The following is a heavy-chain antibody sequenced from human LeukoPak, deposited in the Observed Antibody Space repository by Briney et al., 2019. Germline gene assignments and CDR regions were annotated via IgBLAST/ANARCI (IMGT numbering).Heavy chain of an antibody. D-gene: IGHD6-13*01. Sequence: PGGSLRLSCTASGFTFSRYVMIWVRQAPGKGLQWMSTISYDGDNKYYVDSVKGRFTISRDNSKNTLYLQMNSLRAEDTAVYYCGRAGGQLLRGFGYFEYWGQGTLVTVSS. CDR1: GFTFSRYV. J-gene: IGHJ4*02. V-gene: IGHV3-30*04. CDR3: GRAGGQLLRGFGYFEY. CDR2: ISYDGDNK.